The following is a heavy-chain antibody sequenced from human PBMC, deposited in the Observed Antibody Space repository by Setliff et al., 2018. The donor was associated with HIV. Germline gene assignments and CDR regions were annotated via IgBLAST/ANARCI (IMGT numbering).Heavy chain of an antibody. V-gene: IGHV3-53*01. CDR2: IYSAGGT. J-gene: IGHJ4*02. D-gene: IGHD2-21*02. Sequence: GGSLRLSCAASGFSVSSKYMAWVRQAPGKGLQWVSVIYSAGGTYYADSVKGRFTTSRDSSKNTLYLQMNSLRPEDTAVYYCATDSTSYCSGGCSGGYFDYWGQGTLVTVSS. CDR1: GFSVSSKY. CDR3: ATDSTSYCSGGCSGGYFDY.